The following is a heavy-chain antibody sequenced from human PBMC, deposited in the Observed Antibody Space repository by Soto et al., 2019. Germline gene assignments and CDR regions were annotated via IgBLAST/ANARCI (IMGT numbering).Heavy chain of an antibody. CDR3: ARDNEMTTVAMFPYYYYAMDV. D-gene: IGHD4-17*01. V-gene: IGHV3-33*01. CDR1: AFTFSSYG. Sequence: QVQLVESGGGVVQPGRSLRLSCAESAFTFSSYGMHWVRHAPGKGLEWVAVIWYDGSNKYYADSVKGRFTISRDNSKNTLYLQMNSLRAEDTAVYYCARDNEMTTVAMFPYYYYAMDVWGQGTTVTVSS. CDR2: IWYDGSNK. J-gene: IGHJ6*02.